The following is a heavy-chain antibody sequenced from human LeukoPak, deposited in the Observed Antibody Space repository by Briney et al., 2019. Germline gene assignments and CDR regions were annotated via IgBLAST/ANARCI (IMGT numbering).Heavy chain of an antibody. V-gene: IGHV3-11*05. CDR2: ISSSSSYT. CDR1: GFSFASYE. Sequence: TGGSLRLSCAASGFSFASYEMNWVRQAPGKGLEWVSYISSSSSYTNYADSVKGRFTISRDNAKNSLYLQMNSLRAEDTAVYYCARARGEYYDILTGYTNWGQGTLVTVSS. J-gene: IGHJ4*02. CDR3: ARARGEYYDILTGYTN. D-gene: IGHD3-9*01.